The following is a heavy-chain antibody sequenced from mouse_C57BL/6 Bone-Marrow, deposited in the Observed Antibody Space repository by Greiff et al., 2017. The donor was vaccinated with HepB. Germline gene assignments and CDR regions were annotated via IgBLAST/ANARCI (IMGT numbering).Heavy chain of an antibody. Sequence: VQLKESGPGLVKPSQSLSLTCSVTGYSITSGYYWNWIRQFPGNKLEWMGYISYDGSNNYNPSLKNRISITRDTSKNQFFLKLNSVTTEDTATYYCARESNDYGSPYYFDYWGQGTTLTVSS. CDR2: ISYDGSN. CDR3: ARESNDYGSPYYFDY. J-gene: IGHJ2*01. CDR1: GYSITSGYY. D-gene: IGHD1-1*01. V-gene: IGHV3-6*01.